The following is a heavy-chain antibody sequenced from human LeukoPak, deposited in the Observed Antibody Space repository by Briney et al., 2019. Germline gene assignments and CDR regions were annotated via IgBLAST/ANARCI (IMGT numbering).Heavy chain of an antibody. J-gene: IGHJ4*02. Sequence: ASVKVSCKASGGTFSSYAISWVRQAPGQGLEWMGGIIPIFGTANYAQKFQGRVTITTDESTSTAYMELSSLRSEDTAVYYCARSRVPDYYDSSGYYYDYWGQGTLSPSPQ. CDR1: GGTFSSYA. V-gene: IGHV1-69*05. CDR2: IIPIFGTA. D-gene: IGHD3-22*01. CDR3: ARSRVPDYYDSSGYYYDY.